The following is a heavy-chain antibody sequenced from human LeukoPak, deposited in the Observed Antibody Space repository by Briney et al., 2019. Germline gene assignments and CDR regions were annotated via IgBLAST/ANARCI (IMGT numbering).Heavy chain of an antibody. CDR3: ARDHSLLMVCAFFDY. CDR1: GYTFTGYY. J-gene: IGHJ4*02. D-gene: IGHD2-8*01. V-gene: IGHV1-2*02. Sequence: GASVKVSCKASGYTFTGYYMHWVRQAPGQGLEWMGWINPNRGGTNYAQKFQGRVTMTRDTSISTAYMELSRLRSDDTAVYYCARDHSLLMVCAFFDYWGQGTLVTVS. CDR2: INPNRGGT.